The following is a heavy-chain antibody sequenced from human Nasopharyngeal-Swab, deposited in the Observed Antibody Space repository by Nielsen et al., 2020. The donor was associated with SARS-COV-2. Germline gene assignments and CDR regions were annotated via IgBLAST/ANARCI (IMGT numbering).Heavy chain of an antibody. CDR3: AKTMVRGDFYYFLDV. CDR2: ISWKSGNM. V-gene: IGHV3-9*01. Sequence: SLKISCVASGVSFDDYTMHWVRQAPGKGLEWVSGISWKSGNMGYADSVKGRFTISRDNAKNSVYLQMNSLRPEDTALYYCAKTMVRGDFYYFLDVWGKGTTVTVS. D-gene: IGHD3-10*01. CDR1: GVSFDDYT. J-gene: IGHJ6*03.